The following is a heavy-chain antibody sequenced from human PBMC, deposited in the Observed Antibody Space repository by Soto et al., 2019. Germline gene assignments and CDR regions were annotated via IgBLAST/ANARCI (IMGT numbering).Heavy chain of an antibody. V-gene: IGHV4-4*07. J-gene: IGHJ6*02. D-gene: IGHD4-17*01. Sequence: SSETLSLTCTVSGGSISSYHWSWIRQSAGKGLEWIGRIYTSGNTHYNPSLKSRVTVSIDTSKNQFFLTVNSVTAADSAVYYCARDRPSYGDYVRYFSHYGVDVWGQGTTVTVSS. CDR3: ARDRPSYGDYVRYFSHYGVDV. CDR2: IYTSGNT. CDR1: GGSISSYH.